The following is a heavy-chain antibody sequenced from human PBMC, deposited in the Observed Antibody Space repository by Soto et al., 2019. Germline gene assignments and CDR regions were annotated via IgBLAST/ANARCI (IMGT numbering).Heavy chain of an antibody. J-gene: IGHJ6*02. Sequence: QVQLVESGGRVVQPGRSLRLSCAASGFTFRTFAMHWVRQAPGKGLEWVAVISNDGSIKYFLDSVMGRFTISRDNSNNTLSLQMDSLRAEDTAVYYCARDKKPFNWSPSILKSYYYGMDVWGQGTTVTVSS. CDR2: ISNDGSIK. CDR3: ARDKKPFNWSPSILKSYYYGMDV. V-gene: IGHV3-30-3*01. CDR1: GFTFRTFA. D-gene: IGHD1-1*01.